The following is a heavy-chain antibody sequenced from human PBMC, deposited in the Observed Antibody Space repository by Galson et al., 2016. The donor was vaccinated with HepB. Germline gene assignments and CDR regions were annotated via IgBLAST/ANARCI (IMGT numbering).Heavy chain of an antibody. V-gene: IGHV3-30*18. J-gene: IGHJ4*02. Sequence: VAFISYDGSNKKYADSVKGRFTISRDNSEKTLYLQMNSLRAEDTAVYYCAKDGRIYCSSASCHDHFHYWGQGTLVTVSS. CDR2: ISYDGSNK. CDR3: AKDGRIYCSSASCHDHFHY. D-gene: IGHD2-2*01.